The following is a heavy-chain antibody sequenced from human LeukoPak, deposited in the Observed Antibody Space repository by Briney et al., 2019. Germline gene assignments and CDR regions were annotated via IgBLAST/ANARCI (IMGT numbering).Heavy chain of an antibody. J-gene: IGHJ4*02. CDR1: GFPFNSYW. CDR3: ARESSSWPVRSRYYFDY. CDR2: INQDGSEK. D-gene: IGHD6-13*01. V-gene: IGHV3-7*01. Sequence: GGSLRLSCAASGFPFNSYWMSWVRQAPGKGLEWVANINQDGSEKFYVESVKSRFTISKDIPRNSLHLQLSSLRVEDTAVYYCARESSSWPVRSRYYFDYWGQGTLVAVSS.